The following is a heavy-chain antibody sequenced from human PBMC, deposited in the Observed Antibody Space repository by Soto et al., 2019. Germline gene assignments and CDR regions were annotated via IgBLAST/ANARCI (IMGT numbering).Heavy chain of an antibody. J-gene: IGHJ6*02. CDR3: ARDEGVGGYCTNGVCYYYYGMDV. D-gene: IGHD2-8*01. Sequence: ASVKVSCKASGYTFTGCYMHWVRQAPGQGLEWMGWINPNSGGTNYAQKFQGWVTMTRDTSISTAYMELSRLRSDDTAVYYCARDEGVGGYCTNGVCYYYYGMDVWGQGTTVTVSS. CDR2: INPNSGGT. V-gene: IGHV1-2*04. CDR1: GYTFTGCY.